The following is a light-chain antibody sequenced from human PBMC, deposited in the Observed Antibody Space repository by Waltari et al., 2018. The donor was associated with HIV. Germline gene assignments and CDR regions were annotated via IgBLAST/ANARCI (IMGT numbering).Light chain of an antibody. J-gene: IGKJ2*01. CDR3: QQYYSTPYT. Sequence: DIVMTQSPDSLAVSLRARATINCKYSQSVLYSSNNKNYLAWYQQKPGQPPKLLIYWASTREAGVPDRFSGSGSGTDFTLTISSLQAEDVAVYYCQQYYSTPYTFGQGTKLEIK. CDR2: WAS. V-gene: IGKV4-1*01. CDR1: QSVLYSSNNKNY.